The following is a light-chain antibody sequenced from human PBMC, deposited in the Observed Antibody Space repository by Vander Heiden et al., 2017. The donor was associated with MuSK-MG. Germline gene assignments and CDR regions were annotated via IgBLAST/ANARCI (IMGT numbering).Light chain of an antibody. J-gene: IGLJ2*01. CDR1: SSDVGSYNL. Sequence: QSALTQPAYVSGSPGPSITISCTGTSSDVGSYNLLSWYQQHPGKAPKIMIYEVSHRPSGVSNLFSGSTSANTASLTFSVLHADDEAYYHCCSYAGSEEVFGGGTKLTVL. CDR3: CSYAGSEEV. V-gene: IGLV2-23*02. CDR2: EVS.